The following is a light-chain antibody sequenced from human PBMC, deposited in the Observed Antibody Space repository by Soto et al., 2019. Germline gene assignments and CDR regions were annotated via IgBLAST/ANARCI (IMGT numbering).Light chain of an antibody. J-gene: IGLJ2*01. CDR3: AAWDDSLNGHVV. Sequence: QSVLTQPPSASGTPGQRVTISCSGSSSNIGTNTEYWYQQLPGTAPKLLIYSDNQRPSGVPDRFSGPKSGTSASLAISGLQSEDEADYYCAAWDDSLNGHVVFGGGTKLTVL. V-gene: IGLV1-44*01. CDR1: SSNIGTNT. CDR2: SDN.